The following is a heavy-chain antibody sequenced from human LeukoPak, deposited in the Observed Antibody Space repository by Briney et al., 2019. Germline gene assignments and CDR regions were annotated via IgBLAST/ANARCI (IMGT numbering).Heavy chain of an antibody. V-gene: IGHV3-48*01. J-gene: IGHJ4*02. Sequence: GGSLRLSCAASAFSFSNYNMNWVRQAPGKGLEWVSYISSSSSTIYYADSVKGRFTISRDNAKNSLYLQMNSPRAEDTAVYYCARASETYIAAAGKPFDYWGQGTLVTVSS. CDR2: ISSSSSTI. CDR1: AFSFSNYN. CDR3: ARASETYIAAAGKPFDY. D-gene: IGHD6-13*01.